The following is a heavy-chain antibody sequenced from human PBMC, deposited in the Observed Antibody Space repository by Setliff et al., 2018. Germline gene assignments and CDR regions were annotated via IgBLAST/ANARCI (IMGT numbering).Heavy chain of an antibody. J-gene: IGHJ2*01. CDR2: IYSSGSSR. Sequence: GSLRLSCTASGFTFSSYAMSWVRQAPGKGLEWVSVIYSSGSSRYYADSVKGRFTISRDNSRDTLDLEMDSLRAEDTTIYYCAKSGGNSHWYFDVWGRGTLVTVSS. V-gene: IGHV3-23*03. CDR1: GFTFSSYA. D-gene: IGHD1-7*01. CDR3: AKSGGNSHWYFDV.